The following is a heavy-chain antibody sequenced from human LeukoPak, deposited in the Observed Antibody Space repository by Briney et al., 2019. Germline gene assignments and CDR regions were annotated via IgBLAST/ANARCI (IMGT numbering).Heavy chain of an antibody. CDR2: ISSSSSYI. D-gene: IGHD6-13*01. CDR3: ARVGLSSRWFRIDY. Sequence: GGSLRLSCAASGFTFSSYSMNWVRQAPGKGLEWVSSISSSSSYIYYADSVKGRFTISRDNAKNSLYLQMNSLRAEDTAVYYCARVGLSSRWFRIDYWGQGTLVTVSS. J-gene: IGHJ4*02. V-gene: IGHV3-21*01. CDR1: GFTFSSYS.